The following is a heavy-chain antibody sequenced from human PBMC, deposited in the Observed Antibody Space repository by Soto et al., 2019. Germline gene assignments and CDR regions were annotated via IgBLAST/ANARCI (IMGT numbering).Heavy chain of an antibody. Sequence: EVQLVESGGGLVEPGRSLRLSCAASGFTFDDYAMHWVRQVPGKGLEWVAGISCSSVTMGYADSVKGRFTISRDNAKNSLYLQMDSLRPDDTAFYYCARDHDEDFGYDLDYFDYWGQGTLVTVSA. D-gene: IGHD5-12*01. CDR1: GFTFDDYA. V-gene: IGHV3-9*01. J-gene: IGHJ4*02. CDR2: ISCSSVTM. CDR3: ARDHDEDFGYDLDYFDY.